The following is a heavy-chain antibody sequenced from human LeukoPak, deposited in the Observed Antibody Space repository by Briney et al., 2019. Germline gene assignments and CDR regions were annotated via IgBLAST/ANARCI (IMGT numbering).Heavy chain of an antibody. CDR1: GFTFSSYA. J-gene: IGHJ4*02. CDR2: ISGSGGST. Sequence: GGSLRLSCAASGFTFSSYAMSWVRQAPGRGLEWVSAISGSGGSTYYADSVKGRFTISRDNSKNTLYLQMNSLRAEDTAVYYCAKESVRGVISLLDYWGQGTLVTVSS. V-gene: IGHV3-23*01. CDR3: AKESVRGVISLLDY. D-gene: IGHD3-10*01.